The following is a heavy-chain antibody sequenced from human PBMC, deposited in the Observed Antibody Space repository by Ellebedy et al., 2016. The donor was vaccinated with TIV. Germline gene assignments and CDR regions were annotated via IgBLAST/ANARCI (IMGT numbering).Heavy chain of an antibody. CDR1: RYSFTSYW. J-gene: IGHJ4*02. D-gene: IGHD2-8*01. CDR2: IDPSDSYT. CDR3: ARRDFGVYATNFDD. V-gene: IGHV5-10-1*01. Sequence: KVSXXGSRYSFTSYWISWVRQMPGKGLEWMGRIDPSDSYTNYSPSFQGHVTISADKSISTAYLQWSSLKASDTAMYYCARRDFGVYATNFDDWGQGTLVTVSS.